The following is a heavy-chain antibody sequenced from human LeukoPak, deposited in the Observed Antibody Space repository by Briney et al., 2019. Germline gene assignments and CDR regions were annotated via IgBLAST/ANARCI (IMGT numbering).Heavy chain of an antibody. V-gene: IGHV4-59*08. J-gene: IGHJ5*02. D-gene: IGHD2-8*01. CDR2: IYYSGST. CDR3: ARITTYAMGNWFDP. CDR1: GGSISSYY. Sequence: SETLSLTCTVSGGSISSYYWSWIRQPPGKGLEWIGYIYYSGSTNYNPSLKSRVTISVDTSKNQFSLKLSSVTAADTAVYYCARITTYAMGNWFDPWGQGTLVTASS.